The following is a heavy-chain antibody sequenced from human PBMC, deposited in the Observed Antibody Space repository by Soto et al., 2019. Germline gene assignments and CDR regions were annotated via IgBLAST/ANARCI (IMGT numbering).Heavy chain of an antibody. CDR1: GFVFKNYE. D-gene: IGHD1-20*01. Sequence: GGSLRLSCVASGFVFKNYEMNWVRQAPGKGLEWISYISNSGNTIYVADSMRGRFTISRDNAKNSLFLQMSSLRADDTAVYYCARDIDNRGYYYGLDVWGQGTTVTVSS. CDR2: ISNSGNTI. J-gene: IGHJ6*02. CDR3: ARDIDNRGYYYGLDV. V-gene: IGHV3-48*03.